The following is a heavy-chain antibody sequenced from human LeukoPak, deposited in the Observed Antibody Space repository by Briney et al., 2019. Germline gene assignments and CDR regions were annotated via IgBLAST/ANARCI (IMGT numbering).Heavy chain of an antibody. CDR3: ARDRELGY. Sequence: SETLSLTCTVSGDSISIYYWSWIRQPPGKGLEWIGYIYNSGSTNYNPSLKSRVTISVDTSKNQSSLKLTSVTAADTAVYYCARDRELGYWGQGTLVTVSS. V-gene: IGHV4-59*01. CDR1: GDSISIYY. J-gene: IGHJ4*02. D-gene: IGHD3-10*01. CDR2: IYNSGST.